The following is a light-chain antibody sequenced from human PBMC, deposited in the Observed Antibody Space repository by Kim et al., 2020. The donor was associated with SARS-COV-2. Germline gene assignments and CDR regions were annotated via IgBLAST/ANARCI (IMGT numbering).Light chain of an antibody. CDR3: AAWDDSLNGRGL. V-gene: IGLV1-44*01. CDR1: SSNIGGKT. CDR2: TDD. J-gene: IGLJ3*02. Sequence: QTVTISCSGSSSNIGGKTVNWYQQFPGAAPKLLIYTDDQRPSGVPDRFSGSKSGTSASLTISGLQSEDEADYYCAAWDDSLNGRGLFGGGTKLTVL.